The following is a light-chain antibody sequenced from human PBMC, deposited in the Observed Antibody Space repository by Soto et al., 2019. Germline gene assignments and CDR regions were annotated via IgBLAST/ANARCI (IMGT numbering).Light chain of an antibody. J-gene: IGKJ5*01. CDR2: AAS. CDR1: QSISSY. Sequence: DIQMTQSPSSLSASVGDRVTITCRASQSISSYLNWYQQKPGKAPKLLIYAASSLQSGVPSSFSGSGSGTDFTLTISSLQPEDFATYYCQQSYSTWVTFGQGTRLEIK. CDR3: QQSYSTWVT. V-gene: IGKV1-39*01.